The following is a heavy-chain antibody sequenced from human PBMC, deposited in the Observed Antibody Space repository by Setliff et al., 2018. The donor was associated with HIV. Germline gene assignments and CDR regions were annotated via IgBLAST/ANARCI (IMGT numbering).Heavy chain of an antibody. CDR1: GGTFSSYA. V-gene: IGHV1-69*10. J-gene: IGHJ4*02. CDR2: IIPMPGIG. CDR3: ARTLYYDTSGYDPGY. D-gene: IGHD3-22*01. Sequence: ASVKVSCKASGGTFSSYAISWVRQAPGQGLEWIGGIIPMPGIGKYAQRFQGRVTITADKASSTAYMELRSLRSEDTAVYYCARTLYYDTSGYDPGYWGQGTLVTVS.